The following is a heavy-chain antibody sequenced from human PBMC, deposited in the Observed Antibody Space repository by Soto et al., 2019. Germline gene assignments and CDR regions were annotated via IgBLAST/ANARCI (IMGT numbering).Heavy chain of an antibody. D-gene: IGHD7-27*01. CDR1: GDSISNVYAC. Sequence: QVQLQESGPGLVKPSQTLSLTCTVSGDSISNVYACWSWIRQPTDKGLEWIGHIYNAGPTYNNPSLTSRLTISVDTSKNQFSLQLSSVSAADTAVYYCARGPSGDKVDYWGQGTLVTVSS. J-gene: IGHJ4*02. V-gene: IGHV4-30-4*01. CDR3: ARGPSGDKVDY. CDR2: IYNAGPT.